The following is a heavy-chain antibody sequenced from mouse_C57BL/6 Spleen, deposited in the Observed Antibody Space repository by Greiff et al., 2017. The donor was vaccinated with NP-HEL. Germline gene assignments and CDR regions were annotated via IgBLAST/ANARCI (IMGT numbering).Heavy chain of an antibody. Sequence: DVMLVESGGGLVKPGGSLKLSCAASGFTFSDYVMHWVRQAPEKGLEWVAYISSGSSTIYYADTVKGRFTISRDNAKNTLFLQMTSLRSEDTAMYYCARPGTGWYFDVWGTGTTVTVSS. J-gene: IGHJ1*03. V-gene: IGHV5-17*01. CDR3: ARPGTGWYFDV. D-gene: IGHD4-1*01. CDR1: GFTFSDYV. CDR2: ISSGSSTI.